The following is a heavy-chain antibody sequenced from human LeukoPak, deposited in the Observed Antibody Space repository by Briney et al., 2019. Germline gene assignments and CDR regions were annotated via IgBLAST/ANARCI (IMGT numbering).Heavy chain of an antibody. Sequence: GGSLILSCAASGFTFSSYAMSWVRQAPGKGLEWVSAISGSGGTTYYADSVKGRLTISKDNSKTTLYMQMNSLRAEDPAVYYCANTASSARDRYNNNYSCYGMDVFGQGTTVTVSS. CDR1: GFTFSSYA. J-gene: IGHJ6*02. D-gene: IGHD5-24*01. CDR2: ISGSGGTT. V-gene: IGHV3-23*01. CDR3: ANTASSARDRYNNNYSCYGMDV.